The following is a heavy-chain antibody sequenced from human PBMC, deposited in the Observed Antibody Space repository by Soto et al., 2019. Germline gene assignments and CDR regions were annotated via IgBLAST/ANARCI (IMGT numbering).Heavy chain of an antibody. Sequence: QVQLQESGPGLVKPSETLSLTCSVSGGSITSHFWNWIRQPPGKGLEWIAYFKYGGSPSYNPSLQSRVTVSSDTLRDQFSLKLNSVTAADTAVYYCARGGIPTQYWFDPWGPGTLVTVSS. J-gene: IGHJ5*02. V-gene: IGHV4-59*11. CDR2: FKYGGSP. CDR1: GGSITSHF. CDR3: ARGGIPTQYWFDP. D-gene: IGHD2-2*02.